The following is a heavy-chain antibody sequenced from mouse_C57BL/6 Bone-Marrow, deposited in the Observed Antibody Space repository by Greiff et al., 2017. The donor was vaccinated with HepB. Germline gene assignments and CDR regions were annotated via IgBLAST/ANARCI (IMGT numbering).Heavy chain of an antibody. CDR2: ISSGGSYT. CDR3: ARMPY. CDR1: GFTFSSYG. Sequence: EVQLVESGGDLVKPGGSLKLSCAASGFTFSSYGMSWVRQTPDKRLEWVATISSGGSYTYYPDSVKGRFTISRDNAKNTLYLQMSSLKSEDTAMYYCARMPYWGQGTLVTVSA. J-gene: IGHJ3*01. V-gene: IGHV5-6*01.